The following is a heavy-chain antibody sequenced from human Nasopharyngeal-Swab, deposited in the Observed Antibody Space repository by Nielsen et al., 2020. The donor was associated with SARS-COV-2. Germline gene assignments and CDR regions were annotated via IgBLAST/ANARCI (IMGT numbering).Heavy chain of an antibody. D-gene: IGHD3-22*01. CDR3: ARGGGSGYFRYYFDY. J-gene: IGHJ4*02. Sequence: ESLKISCTVSGGSISSSSYYWSWIRQPPGKGLEWIGEINHSGSTNYNPSLKSRVTISVDTSKNQFSLKLSSVTAADTAVYYCARGGGSGYFRYYFDYWGQGTLVTVSS. V-gene: IGHV4-39*07. CDR2: INHSGST. CDR1: GGSISSSSYY.